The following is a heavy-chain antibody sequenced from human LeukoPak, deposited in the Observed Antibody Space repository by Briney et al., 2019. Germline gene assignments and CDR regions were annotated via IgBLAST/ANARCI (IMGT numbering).Heavy chain of an antibody. CDR3: AKDLITIFGVVTPPPSFDI. J-gene: IGHJ3*02. Sequence: GGSLRLSCAASGFTFSSYWMHWVRQAPGKGLECVAFIRYGGSNKYYADSVKGRFTISRDNSKNTLYLQMNSLRAEDTAVYYCAKDLITIFGVVTPPPSFDIWGQGTMVTVSS. CDR1: GFTFSSYW. D-gene: IGHD3-3*01. CDR2: IRYGGSNK. V-gene: IGHV3-30*02.